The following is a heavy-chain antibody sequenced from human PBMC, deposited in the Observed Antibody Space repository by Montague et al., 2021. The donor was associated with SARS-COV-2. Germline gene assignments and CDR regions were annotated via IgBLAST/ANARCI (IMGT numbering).Heavy chain of an antibody. CDR3: ASHCGGGRCYFGMDV. CDR2: ISHGGGT. CDR1: GGSFSSY. Sequence: SETLSLTCDVYGGSFSSYWSWIRQPPERGLEWVGQISHGGGTNYNPSLKSRVTISVDTSKNQVSLKLSSVTAADTAAYYCASHCGGGRCYFGMDVWGQGTTVTVSS. J-gene: IGHJ6*02. D-gene: IGHD2-15*01. V-gene: IGHV4-34*01.